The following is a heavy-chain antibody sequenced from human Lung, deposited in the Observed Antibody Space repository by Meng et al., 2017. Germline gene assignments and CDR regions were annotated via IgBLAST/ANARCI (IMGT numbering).Heavy chain of an antibody. CDR1: GGSFSDYY. D-gene: IGHD4-11*01. V-gene: IGHV4-34*01. Sequence: QRQQWVAGLLKPSGTLSLTCVVSGGSFSDYYWSWIRQPPGKGLEWIGEINHSGSTNYNPSLESRATISVDTSQNNLSLKLSSVTAADSAVYYCARGPTTMAHDFDYWGQGTLVTVSS. CDR3: ARGPTTMAHDFDY. J-gene: IGHJ4*02. CDR2: INHSGST.